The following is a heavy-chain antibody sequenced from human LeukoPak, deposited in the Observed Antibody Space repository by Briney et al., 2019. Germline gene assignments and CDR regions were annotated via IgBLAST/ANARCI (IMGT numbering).Heavy chain of an antibody. J-gene: IGHJ6*04. CDR1: GFTISNYN. CDR2: ITNGGSTI. CDR3: ARSIGLAGGGVDV. Sequence: GGSLTLSCAASGFTISNYNRNWVRQAPGKGLEWVSYITNGGSTIHHADSVKGRFTISRANAKQTLYLQTTSLTAEDTAVYYCARSIGLAGGGVDVWGKGTTVTVSS. V-gene: IGHV3-11*01. D-gene: IGHD4-23*01.